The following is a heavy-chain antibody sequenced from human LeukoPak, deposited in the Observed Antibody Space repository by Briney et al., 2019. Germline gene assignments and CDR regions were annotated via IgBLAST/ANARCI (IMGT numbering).Heavy chain of an antibody. J-gene: IGHJ5*02. V-gene: IGHV3-30*18. CDR2: ISYDGDNK. CDR1: GFTFRNFD. CDR3: AKGLKIAS. D-gene: IGHD3-22*01. Sequence: GGSLRLSCAASGFTFRNFDMHWVRQAPGKGLEWVAFISYDGDNKYYADSVKGRFTISRDNSKNMLFLQMNSLRAEDTAVYYCAKGLKIASWGQGTLVTVSS.